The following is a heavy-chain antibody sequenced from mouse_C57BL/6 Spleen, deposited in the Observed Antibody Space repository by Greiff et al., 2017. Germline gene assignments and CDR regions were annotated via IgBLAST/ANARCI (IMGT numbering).Heavy chain of an antibody. J-gene: IGHJ4*01. CDR3: ARRTGSYAMDY. CDR2: ISSGGSYT. CDR1: GFTFSSYG. V-gene: IGHV5-6*01. Sequence: DVQLVESGGDLVKPGGSLKLSCASSGFTFSSYGMSWVRQTPDKRLEWVATISSGGSYTYYPDSVKGRFTISRDNAKNTLYLQMSSLKSEDTAMYYCARRTGSYAMDYWGQGTSVTVSS. D-gene: IGHD4-1*01.